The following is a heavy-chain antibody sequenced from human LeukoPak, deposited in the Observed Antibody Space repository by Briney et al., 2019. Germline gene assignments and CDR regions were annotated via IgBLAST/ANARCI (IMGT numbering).Heavy chain of an antibody. CDR1: GFTFSDYY. J-gene: IGHJ5*02. V-gene: IGHV3-11*04. D-gene: IGHD3-3*01. CDR3: ASRYYDFWSGYPS. CDR2: ISSSGSTL. Sequence: PGGSLTLSCAASGFTFSDYYMSWLRQAPGKGREGVSYISSSGSTLYYADSVKVPLTRSRDNAKNSLYLQMNSLRAEDTAVYYCASRYYDFWSGYPSWGQGTLVTVSS.